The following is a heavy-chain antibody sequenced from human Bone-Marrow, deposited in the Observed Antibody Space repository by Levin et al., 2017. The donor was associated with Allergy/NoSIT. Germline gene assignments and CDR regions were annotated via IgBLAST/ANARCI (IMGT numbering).Heavy chain of an antibody. CDR2: IGTAGDT. CDR3: ARYNYEYNALDI. D-gene: IGHD5-18*01. V-gene: IGHV3-13*01. J-gene: IGHJ3*02. CDR1: GFTFRTHD. Sequence: GESLKISCAASGFTFRTHDMHWVRQGTGKGLEWVSTIGTAGDTYYPDSVRGRFTISRENAKNSLYLQMNGLSAGDTAVYYCARYNYEYNALDIWGPGTMVTVSS.